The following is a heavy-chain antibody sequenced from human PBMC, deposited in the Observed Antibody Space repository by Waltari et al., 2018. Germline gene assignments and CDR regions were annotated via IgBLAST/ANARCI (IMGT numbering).Heavy chain of an antibody. CDR1: GGSFSGYY. D-gene: IGHD6-6*01. CDR2: INHSGST. J-gene: IGHJ6*03. CDR3: ARLSSSSSRYYYYYMDV. V-gene: IGHV4-34*01. Sequence: QVQLQQWGAGLLKPSETLSLTCAVYGGSFSGYYWSWIRPPPGKGLEWIGEINHSGSTNYNPSLKSRVTISVDTSKNQFSLKLSSVTAADTAVYYCARLSSSSSRYYYYYMDVWGKGTTVTVSS.